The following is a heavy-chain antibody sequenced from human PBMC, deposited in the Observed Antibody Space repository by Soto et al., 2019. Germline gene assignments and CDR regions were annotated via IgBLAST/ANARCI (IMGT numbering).Heavy chain of an antibody. J-gene: IGHJ6*03. CDR2: IYYSGST. CDR1: GGSISSGGYY. V-gene: IGHV4-31*03. D-gene: IGHD6-6*01. CDR3: ARVSSSFYYYYMDV. Sequence: SETLSLTCTVSGGSISSGGYYWSWIRQHPGKGLEWIGYIYYSGSTYYNPSLKSRVTISVDTSKNQFSLKLSSVTAADTAVYYCARVSSSFYYYYMDVWGKGTTVTVSS.